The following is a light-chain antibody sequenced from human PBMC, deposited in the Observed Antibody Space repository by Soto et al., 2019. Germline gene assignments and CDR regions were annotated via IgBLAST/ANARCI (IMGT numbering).Light chain of an antibody. CDR2: GAS. J-gene: IGKJ4*01. V-gene: IGKV3-20*01. CDR3: QQYGSSPPVT. CDR1: QSVSSSY. Sequence: EIVLTQSPGTLSLSPGERATLSCRASQSVSSSYLAWYQQKPGQAPRLLIYGASSRATGIPDRFSGSGSGTDFTLTISRLEPEDFAVYYSQQYGSSPPVTFGGGTKVDIK.